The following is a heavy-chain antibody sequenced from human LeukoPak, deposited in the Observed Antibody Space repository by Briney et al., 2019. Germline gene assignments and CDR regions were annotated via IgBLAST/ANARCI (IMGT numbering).Heavy chain of an antibody. V-gene: IGHV3-15*01. CDR1: GFTFRNAW. J-gene: IGHJ4*02. Sequence: RPGGSLRLSCAASGFTFRNAWMSWVRQAPGKGLEWVGRIKSKTYGGTTDYAAPVKGRFTISRDDSKNTLFLQMNSLKTEDSAVYYCAAGEEWFGEFRDYWGQGTLVTVSS. CDR2: IKSKTYGGTT. D-gene: IGHD3-10*01. CDR3: AAGEEWFGEFRDY.